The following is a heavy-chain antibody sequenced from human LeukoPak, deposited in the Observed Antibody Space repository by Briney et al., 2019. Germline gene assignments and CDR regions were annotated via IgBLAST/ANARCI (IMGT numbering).Heavy chain of an antibody. CDR1: GFTFSSYG. CDR3: AKDGVQLWSN. J-gene: IGHJ4*02. D-gene: IGHD5-18*01. CDR2: IRYDGSNK. Sequence: PGGSLRLSCAASGFTFSSYGMHWVRQAPGKGLEWVAFIRYDGSNKYHADSVKGRFTISRDNSKNTLYLQMNSLRAEDTAVYYCAKDGVQLWSNWGQGTLVTVSS. V-gene: IGHV3-30*02.